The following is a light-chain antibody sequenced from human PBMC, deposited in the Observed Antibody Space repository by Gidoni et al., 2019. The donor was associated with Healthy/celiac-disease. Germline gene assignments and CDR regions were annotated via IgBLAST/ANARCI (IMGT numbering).Light chain of an antibody. CDR2: GAS. V-gene: IGKV3-20*01. CDR1: QSVSSSY. Sequence: EIVFTPSPVTLSLSPGERATLSCRASQSVSSSYLAWYQQKPGQAPRLLIYGASSRATGIPDRFSGSGSGTDFTLTISRLEPEDFAVYYCQQYGSSPLTFGGGTKEEIK. CDR3: QQYGSSPLT. J-gene: IGKJ4*01.